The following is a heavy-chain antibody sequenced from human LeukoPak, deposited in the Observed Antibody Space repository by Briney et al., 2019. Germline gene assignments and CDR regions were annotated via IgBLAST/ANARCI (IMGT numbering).Heavy chain of an antibody. V-gene: IGHV3-7*01. CDR2: IQQDGSEK. D-gene: IGHD5-12*01. J-gene: IGHJ4*02. CDR3: ARLCGYEQCFDY. Sequence: GGSLRLSCAASGFTFSIYWMSWVRQAPGKGLEWVANIQQDGSEKYYVDSVKGRFTISRDNAKNTLYLQMNSLRAEDTAVYYCARLCGYEQCFDYWPQGTLVTVSS. CDR1: GFTFSIYW.